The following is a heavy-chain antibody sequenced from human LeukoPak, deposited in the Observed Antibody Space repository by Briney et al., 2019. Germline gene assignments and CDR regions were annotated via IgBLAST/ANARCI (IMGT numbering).Heavy chain of an antibody. V-gene: IGHV3-48*01. CDR2: ITSTSDTI. CDR1: GFTFSDYS. D-gene: IGHD3-22*01. CDR3: ARSSGYPFFDY. J-gene: IGHJ4*02. Sequence: QPGGSLRLSCEASGFTFSDYSMNWVRQAPGEGLEWLSYITSTSDTIYYADSVKGRFTSSRDNAKNSVYLQMNSLRAEDTAVYYCARSSGYPFFDYWGQGTLVTVSS.